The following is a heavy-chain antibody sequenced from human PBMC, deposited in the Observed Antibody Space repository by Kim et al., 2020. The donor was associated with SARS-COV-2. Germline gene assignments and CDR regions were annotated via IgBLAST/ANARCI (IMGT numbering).Heavy chain of an antibody. CDR2: IYPRDSDT. J-gene: IGHJ4*02. V-gene: IGHV5-51*01. CDR3: ARRAAAALDY. Sequence: GESLKISCQVSGDTFASHWIAWVRQVPGRGLEWMGIIYPRDSDTRYSPTFEGQVTMSVDTSSSTAYLQWTSLRAADTAIYFCARRAAAALDYRGQGTLVT. CDR1: GDTFASHW. D-gene: IGHD6-13*01.